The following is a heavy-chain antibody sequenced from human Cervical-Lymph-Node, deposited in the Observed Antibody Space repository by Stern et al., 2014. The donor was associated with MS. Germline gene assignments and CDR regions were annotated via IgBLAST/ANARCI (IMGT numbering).Heavy chain of an antibody. CDR1: GFTFKNFA. D-gene: IGHD3-3*01. CDR2: SGSDGAT. Sequence: MQLVQSGGGLVPPGGSLRLSCVGSGFTFKNFAMTWVRQAPGKGLEWIAGSGSDGATHFADSVRGRFSLSRDNSKNTLYLQMDSLRAEDTAVYYCGKDLFYWSADSWGQGSLVTVSS. V-gene: IGHV3-23*04. CDR3: GKDLFYWSADS. J-gene: IGHJ4*02.